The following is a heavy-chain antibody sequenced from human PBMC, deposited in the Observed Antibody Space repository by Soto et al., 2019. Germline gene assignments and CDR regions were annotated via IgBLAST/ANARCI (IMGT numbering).Heavy chain of an antibody. CDR3: AKARRPNYFYGMDV. CDR1: GFTFSSYG. CDR2: ISYDGSNK. Sequence: QVQLVESGGGVVQPGRSLRLSCAAPGFTFSSYGMHWVRQAPGKVLEWVAVISYDGSNKYYADSVKGRFTISRDNSKYTRYLQMNILRAEATDVYSCAKARRPNYFYGMDVWGQGTTVTVSS. D-gene: IGHD6-25*01. J-gene: IGHJ6*02. V-gene: IGHV3-30*18.